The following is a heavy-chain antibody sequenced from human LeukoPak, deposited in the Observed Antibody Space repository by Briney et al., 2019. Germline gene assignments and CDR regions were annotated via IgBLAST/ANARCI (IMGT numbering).Heavy chain of an antibody. Sequence: PGGSLRLSCTASGFIFDDYAMHWVRQAPGKGLEWVSGISWNSGSIGYADSVKGRFTISRDNAKNSLYLQMNSLRAEDTALYYCAKDEDLDSSFFFQHWGQGTLVTVAS. V-gene: IGHV3-9*01. D-gene: IGHD3-22*01. CDR3: AKDEDLDSSFFFQH. J-gene: IGHJ1*01. CDR2: ISWNSGSI. CDR1: GFIFDDYA.